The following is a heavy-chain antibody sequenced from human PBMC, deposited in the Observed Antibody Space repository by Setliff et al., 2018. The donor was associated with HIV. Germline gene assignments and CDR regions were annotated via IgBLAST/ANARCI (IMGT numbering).Heavy chain of an antibody. CDR1: GFTFSSYW. CDR2: IKQDGSEK. D-gene: IGHD2-2*01. CDR3: ARENCSSTSCLTPIDY. J-gene: IGHJ4*02. V-gene: IGHV3-7*01. Sequence: SGGSLRLSCAASGFTFSSYWMSWVRQAPGEGLEWVANIKQDGSEKYYVDSVKGRFTISRDNAKNSLYLQMNSLRAEDTAVYYCARENCSSTSCLTPIDYWGQGTLVTVSS.